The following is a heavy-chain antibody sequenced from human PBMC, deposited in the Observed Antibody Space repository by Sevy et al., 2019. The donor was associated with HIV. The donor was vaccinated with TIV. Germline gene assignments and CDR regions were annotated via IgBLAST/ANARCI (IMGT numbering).Heavy chain of an antibody. CDR2: ISSGSSYV. V-gene: IGHV3-21*01. Sequence: GGSLRLSCAASGFTFSYYNMNWVRQAPGKGLEWVSSISSGSSYVYHADSVKGRFTSSRDNAKNSLYLQMNSLRTEDTAVYYCASPLHYYDSPRSYWGQGTQVTVSS. CDR1: GFTFSYYN. D-gene: IGHD3-22*01. CDR3: ASPLHYYDSPRSY. J-gene: IGHJ4*02.